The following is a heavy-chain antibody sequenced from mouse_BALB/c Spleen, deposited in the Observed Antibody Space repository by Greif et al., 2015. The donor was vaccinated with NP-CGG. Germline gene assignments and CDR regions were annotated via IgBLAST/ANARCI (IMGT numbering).Heavy chain of an antibody. J-gene: IGHJ3*01. Sequence: VQLVESGPELVKPGASVKISCKASGYAFSSSWMNWVKQRPGQGLEWIGRIYPGDGDTNYNGKFKGKATLTADKSSSTAYMQLSSLTSVDSAVYFCARGEITTTWFAYWGQGTLVTVSA. CDR1: GYAFSSSW. CDR2: IYPGDGDT. V-gene: IGHV1-82*01. D-gene: IGHD2-4*01. CDR3: ARGEITTTWFAY.